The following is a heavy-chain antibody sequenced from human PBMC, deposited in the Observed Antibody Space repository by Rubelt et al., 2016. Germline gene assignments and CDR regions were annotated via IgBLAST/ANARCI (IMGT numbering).Heavy chain of an antibody. CDR1: GGSFSGYY. V-gene: IGHV4-34*01. D-gene: IGHD6-13*01. J-gene: IGHJ6*02. Sequence: QVQLQQWGAGLLKPSETLSLTCAVYGGSFSGYYWNCIRQPPGKGLEWIGEINHSGSTNYNPSLKSRVTISVDTSKNQFSLKLSSLTAADTAVYYCARGGKQQLGPYDYVMDVWGQGTTVTVSS. CDR3: ARGGKQQLGPYDYVMDV. CDR2: INHSGST.